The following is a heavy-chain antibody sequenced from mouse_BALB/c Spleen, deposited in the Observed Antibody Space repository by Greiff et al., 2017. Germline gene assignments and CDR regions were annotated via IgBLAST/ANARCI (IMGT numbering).Heavy chain of an antibody. D-gene: IGHD2-3*01. CDR3: ARWLLRSDWYFDV. CDR1: GYSITSDYA. CDR2: ISYSGST. Sequence: ESGPGLVKPSQSLSLTCTVTGYSITSDYAWNWIRQFPGNKLEWMGYISYSGSTSYNPSLKSRISITRDTSKNQFFLQLNSVTTEDTATYYCARWLLRSDWYFDVWGAGTTVTVSS. V-gene: IGHV3-2*02. J-gene: IGHJ1*01.